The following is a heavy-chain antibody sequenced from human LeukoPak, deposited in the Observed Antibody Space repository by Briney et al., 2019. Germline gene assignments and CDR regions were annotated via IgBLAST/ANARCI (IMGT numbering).Heavy chain of an antibody. V-gene: IGHV1-69*05. CDR3: AKAVVGVVPHAFDI. CDR1: GGTFSSYA. J-gene: IGHJ3*02. CDR2: IIPIFGTA. Sequence: SVKVSCKASGGTFSSYAISWVRQAPGQGLEWMGGIIPIFGTANYAQKFQGRVTITTDESTSTAYMELSSLRSEDTAVYYCAKAVVGVVPHAFDIWGQGTMVTVSS. D-gene: IGHD1-26*01.